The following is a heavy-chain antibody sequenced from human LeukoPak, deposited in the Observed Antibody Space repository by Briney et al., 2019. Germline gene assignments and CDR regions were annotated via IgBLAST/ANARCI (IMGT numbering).Heavy chain of an antibody. CDR1: GGTFSSYA. J-gene: IGHJ4*01. V-gene: IGHV1-2*02. Sequence: GASVKVSCKASGGTFSSYAISWVRQAPGQGLEWMGWINPSPSSGGTKYAQKFQGRVTMTRDVSINTAYMELSRLRSDDTAVYYCARDSSGYTRPDYWGHGILVTVSS. CDR2: INPSPSSGGT. D-gene: IGHD3-22*01. CDR3: ARDSSGYTRPDY.